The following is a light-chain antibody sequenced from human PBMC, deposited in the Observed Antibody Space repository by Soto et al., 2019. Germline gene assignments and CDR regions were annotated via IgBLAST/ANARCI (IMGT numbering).Light chain of an antibody. CDR2: KDS. Sequence: SYELTQPPSGSVSPGQTARITCSGDALPKQYAYWYQQKPGQAPVLVIYKDSERPSGIPERFSGSSSGTTVTLTISGVQAEDGADYYCQSADSSGTYVVFGGGTKVTVL. V-gene: IGLV3-25*03. J-gene: IGLJ2*01. CDR3: QSADSSGTYVV. CDR1: ALPKQY.